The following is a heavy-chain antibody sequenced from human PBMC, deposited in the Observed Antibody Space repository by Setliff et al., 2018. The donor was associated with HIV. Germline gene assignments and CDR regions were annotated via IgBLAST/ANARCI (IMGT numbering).Heavy chain of an antibody. J-gene: IGHJ6*03. V-gene: IGHV4-39*01. CDR1: GGSISSSSYY. D-gene: IGHD6-13*01. Sequence: SETLSLTCTVSGGSISSSSYYWGWIRQPPGKGLELIGSIYYTGTTYYHPSLGSRVTLSVDMSRNQFSLRLTSVTAADTGVYYCARHSASSSWPPGGYYHYMDVWGKGTTVTVSS. CDR2: IYYTGTT. CDR3: ARHSASSSWPPGGYYHYMDV.